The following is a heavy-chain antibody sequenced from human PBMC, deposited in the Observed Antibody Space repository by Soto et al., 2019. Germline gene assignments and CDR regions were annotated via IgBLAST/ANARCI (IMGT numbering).Heavy chain of an antibody. J-gene: IGHJ4*02. CDR2: INAGNGNT. Sequence: AASVKVSCKASGYTFTSYAMHWVRQAPGQRLEWMGWINAGNGNTKYSQKFQGRVTITRDTSASTAYMELSSLRSEDTAVYYCARDPVVVTTWYYFDYWGQGTLVTVSS. CDR3: ARDPVVVTTWYYFDY. V-gene: IGHV1-3*01. CDR1: GYTFTSYA. D-gene: IGHD3-22*01.